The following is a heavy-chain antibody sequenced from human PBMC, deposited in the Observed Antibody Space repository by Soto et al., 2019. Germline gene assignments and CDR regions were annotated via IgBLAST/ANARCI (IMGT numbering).Heavy chain of an antibody. D-gene: IGHD3-3*01. Sequence: QVQLVESGGGVVQPGRSLRLSCAASGFTFSRHTMHWVRQAPGKGLEWVAAISDDGSNTYYADSVQGRFTISRDNSKNALYLQMNSLSSEDTAVHPCAREVYYDFWSGFNTHPYYFDDWGQGTLVTVSS. V-gene: IGHV3-30-3*01. J-gene: IGHJ4*02. CDR1: GFTFSRHT. CDR3: AREVYYDFWSGFNTHPYYFDD. CDR2: ISDDGSNT.